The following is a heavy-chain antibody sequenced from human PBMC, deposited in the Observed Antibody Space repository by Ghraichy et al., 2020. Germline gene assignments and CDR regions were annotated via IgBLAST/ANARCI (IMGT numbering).Heavy chain of an antibody. CDR2: IKQDGSEK. V-gene: IGHV3-7*01. CDR1: GFTFSSYW. Sequence: GESLNISCAASGFTFSSYWMSWVRQAPGKGLEWVANIKQDGSEKYYVDSVKGRFTISRDNAKNSLYLQMNSLRAEDTAVYYCVREGVYSGSDYYYYGMDVWGQGTTVTVSS. CDR3: VREGVYSGSDYYYYGMDV. J-gene: IGHJ6*02. D-gene: IGHD5-12*01.